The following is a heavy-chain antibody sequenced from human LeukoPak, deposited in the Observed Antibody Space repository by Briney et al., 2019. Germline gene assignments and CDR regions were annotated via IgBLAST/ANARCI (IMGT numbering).Heavy chain of an antibody. CDR1: GYTFTSYD. J-gene: IGHJ4*02. V-gene: IGHV1-8*01. Sequence: ASVKVSCKASGYTFTSYDINWVRQATGQGLERMGWMNPNSGNTGYAQKFQGRVTMTRNTSISTAYMELSSLRSEDTAVYYCATXIXGATTPDYWGQGTLVTVSS. CDR3: ATXIXGATTPDY. D-gene: IGHD1-26*01. CDR2: MNPNSGNT.